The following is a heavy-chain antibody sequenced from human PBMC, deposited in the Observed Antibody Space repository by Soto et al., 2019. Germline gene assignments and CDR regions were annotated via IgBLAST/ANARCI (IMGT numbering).Heavy chain of an antibody. D-gene: IGHD2-15*01. CDR3: ARLQYTVVTALDI. V-gene: IGHV4-59*11. Sequence: SETVSLTCSVSCVSIVSHFWSWIRQAPGKGPELVGYIYHTVNTNYNPALKSRVTISMDTSENQLSLQLSSVTAADTAVYYCARLQYTVVTALDIWGQGTMVTVS. J-gene: IGHJ3*02. CDR1: CVSIVSHF. CDR2: IYHTVNT.